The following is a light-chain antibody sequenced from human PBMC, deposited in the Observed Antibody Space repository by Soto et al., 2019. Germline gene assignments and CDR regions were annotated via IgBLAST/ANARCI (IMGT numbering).Light chain of an antibody. CDR3: QQYHDLPIT. V-gene: IGKV1-33*01. Sequence: DIQMTQSPSSLSTSLGDRVTITCQASQDISNFLNWYQHKPGQAPKLLIYDASTLATGVPSRFSGTDSGTEFTFTISSLLPEDIATYYCQQYHDLPITFGQGTRLEIK. J-gene: IGKJ5*01. CDR2: DAS. CDR1: QDISNF.